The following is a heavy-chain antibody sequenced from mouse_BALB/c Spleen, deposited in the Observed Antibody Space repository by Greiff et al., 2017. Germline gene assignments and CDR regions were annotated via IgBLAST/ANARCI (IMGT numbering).Heavy chain of an antibody. D-gene: IGHD3-3*01. Sequence: VQLQQSGPGLVKPSQSLSLTCSVTGYSITSGYYWNWIRQFPGNKLEWMGYISYDGSNNYNPSLKNRISITRDTSKNQFFLKLNSVTTEDTATYYCARGDRRAMDYWGQGTSVTVSS. J-gene: IGHJ4*01. CDR1: GYSITSGYY. CDR3: ARGDRRAMDY. V-gene: IGHV3-6*02. CDR2: ISYDGSN.